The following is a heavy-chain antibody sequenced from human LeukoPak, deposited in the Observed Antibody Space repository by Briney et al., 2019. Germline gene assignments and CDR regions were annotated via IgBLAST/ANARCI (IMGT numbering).Heavy chain of an antibody. Sequence: AGTLTLSCAASGFTFSDYYMSWIRQAQGKGLEWVSYLSSSGSTIYYADSVKGRFTISRDNAKNSLYLQMNSLRAEDTAVYYCARDRDGYSYGSYYYYYGMDVWGQGTTVTVSS. J-gene: IGHJ6*02. CDR2: LSSSGSTI. CDR1: GFTFSDYY. V-gene: IGHV3-11*01. D-gene: IGHD5-18*01. CDR3: ARDRDGYSYGSYYYYYGMDV.